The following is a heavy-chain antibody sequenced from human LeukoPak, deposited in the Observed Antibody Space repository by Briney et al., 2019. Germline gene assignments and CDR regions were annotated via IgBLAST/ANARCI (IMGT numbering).Heavy chain of an antibody. J-gene: IGHJ6*02. V-gene: IGHV3-7*01. CDR2: VNRDGRGT. CDR1: GLALSSHW. Sequence: GGALRLSCAASGLALSSHWRTWVRQVAGRGPEGVANVNRDGRGTYYLDSVKGRFTISKDKAKNALSLQMPSPRPEDTALYHCARTNGLDAWGPGTTVIAS. D-gene: IGHD2-8*01. CDR3: ARTNGLDA.